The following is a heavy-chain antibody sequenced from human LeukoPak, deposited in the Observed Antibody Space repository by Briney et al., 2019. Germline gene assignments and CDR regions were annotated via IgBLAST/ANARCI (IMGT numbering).Heavy chain of an antibody. CDR2: IHYSGTT. D-gene: IGHD6-6*01. CDR3: ARGQLVRAGWFDP. V-gene: IGHV4-59*02. J-gene: IGHJ5*02. Sequence: SETLSLTCTVSGGSVSSYYWTWFRQPPGKGLEWIAYIHYSGTTNYNPSLKSRVTISLDTSNNQFSLKLSSVTTADTAIYYCARGQLVRAGWFDPWGQGTLVTVSS. CDR1: GGSVSSYY.